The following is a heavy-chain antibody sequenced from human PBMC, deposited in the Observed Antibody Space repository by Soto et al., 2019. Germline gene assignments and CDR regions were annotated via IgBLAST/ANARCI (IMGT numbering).Heavy chain of an antibody. J-gene: IGHJ4*02. V-gene: IGHV3-33*01. CDR2: IWYDGSNK. D-gene: IGHD3-22*01. CDR1: GFTFSSYG. Sequence: PGGSVRLSCAASGFTFSSYGMHWVRQAPGKGLEWVAVIWYDGSNKYYADSVKGRFTISRDNSNNTLYLQMNSLRAEDTAVYYCARDYSMIVVVPGYWGQGTLVTVSS. CDR3: ARDYSMIVVVPGY.